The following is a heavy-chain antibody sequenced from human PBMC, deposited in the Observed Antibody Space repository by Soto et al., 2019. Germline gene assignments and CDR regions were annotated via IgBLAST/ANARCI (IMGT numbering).Heavy chain of an antibody. V-gene: IGHV4-4*02. CDR3: ASRYTYSWDSYFNY. CDR1: GDSISSNNW. D-gene: IGHD6-13*01. J-gene: IGHJ4*02. Sequence: QVQLQESGPGLVKPSGTLSLTCTVSGDSISSNNWWSWVRQSPGKGLEWIGEIYHSGTTYYNPSLKSHVTISKDMSKNQFSLKLSSVTAADTAVYYCASRYTYSWDSYFNYWGQGTLVTVSS. CDR2: IYHSGTT.